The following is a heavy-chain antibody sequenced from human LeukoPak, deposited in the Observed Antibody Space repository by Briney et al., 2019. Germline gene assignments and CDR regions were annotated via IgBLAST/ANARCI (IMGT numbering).Heavy chain of an antibody. D-gene: IGHD6-13*01. Sequence: PGGSLRLSCAASGFTFSDSYMTWVRQAPGKGLEWLSYISGSGGDTNYADSVRGRFTISRDNSKNTLYLQMNSLSAEDTAVYYCAKDRRIAAAGTFQFDPWGQGTLVTVSS. J-gene: IGHJ5*02. CDR1: GFTFSDSY. V-gene: IGHV3-11*06. CDR2: ISGSGGDT. CDR3: AKDRRIAAAGTFQFDP.